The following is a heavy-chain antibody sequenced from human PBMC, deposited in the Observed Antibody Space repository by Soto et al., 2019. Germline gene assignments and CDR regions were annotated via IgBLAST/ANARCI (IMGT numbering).Heavy chain of an antibody. Sequence: TGGSLRLSCAASGFTFSDYYRSWIRQAPGKGLEWVSYISSSGTYTNYADSAKGRFTISRDNSKNTLYLQMNSLRAEDTAVYYCARAFTYYYDSSGYPNWFDPWGQGTLVTVSS. CDR1: GFTFSDYY. D-gene: IGHD3-22*01. CDR3: ARAFTYYYDSSGYPNWFDP. V-gene: IGHV3-11*06. J-gene: IGHJ5*02. CDR2: ISSSGTYT.